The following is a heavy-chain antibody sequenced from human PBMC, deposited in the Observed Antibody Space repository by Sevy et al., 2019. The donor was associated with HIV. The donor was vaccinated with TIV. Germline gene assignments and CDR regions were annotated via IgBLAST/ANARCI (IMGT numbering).Heavy chain of an antibody. CDR2: INSNGQTI. J-gene: IGHJ3*02. CDR1: GFTFSDYY. Sequence: GGSLRLSCTASGFTFSDYYMSWIRQAPGKGLEWVAYINSNGQTIFYADSVKGRFTISRNNAKKSLYLQMDSLRAEDTAVYYCSAFDIWGQGTMVTVSS. CDR3: SAFDI. V-gene: IGHV3-11*01.